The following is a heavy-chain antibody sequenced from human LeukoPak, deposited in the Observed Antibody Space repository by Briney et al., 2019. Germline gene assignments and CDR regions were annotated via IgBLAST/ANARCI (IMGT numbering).Heavy chain of an antibody. CDR1: GFTFSDYY. CDR2: ISSSGSTI. Sequence: GGSLRLSCAASGFTFSDYYMSWIRQAPGKGLEWVSYISSSGSTIYYADSVKGRFTISRDNAKNSLYLQMNSLRAEDTAVYYCARYGSGYYYSEYYYGMDVWGQGTTVTVSS. D-gene: IGHD3-22*01. J-gene: IGHJ6*02. CDR3: ARYGSGYYYSEYYYGMDV. V-gene: IGHV3-11*01.